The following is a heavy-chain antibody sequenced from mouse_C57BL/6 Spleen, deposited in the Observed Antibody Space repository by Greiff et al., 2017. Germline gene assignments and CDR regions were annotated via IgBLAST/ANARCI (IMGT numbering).Heavy chain of an antibody. Sequence: QVQLQQPGAELVKPGASVKMSCKASGYTFTSYWITWVKQRPGQGLEWIGDIYPGSGSTNYNEKFKSKATLTVDTSSSTAYMQLSSLTSEDSAVXYCARTWAYYDSSFVGFAYWGQGTLVTVSA. V-gene: IGHV1-55*01. CDR3: ARTWAYYDSSFVGFAY. CDR2: IYPGSGST. CDR1: GYTFTSYW. J-gene: IGHJ3*01. D-gene: IGHD1-1*01.